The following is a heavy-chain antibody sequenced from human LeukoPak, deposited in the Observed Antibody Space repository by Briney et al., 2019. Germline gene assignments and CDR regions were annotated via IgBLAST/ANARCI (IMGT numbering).Heavy chain of an antibody. J-gene: IGHJ3*02. V-gene: IGHV1-2*02. D-gene: IGHD6-13*01. CDR3: ARVPGYSSSWYVGAFDI. CDR2: INPNSGGT. CDR1: GYTFTGYY. Sequence: ASVKVSCKASGYTFTGYYMHWVRQAPGQGLEWMGWINPNSGGTNYALKFQGRVTMTRDTSISTAYMELSRLRSDDTAAYYCARVPGYSSSWYVGAFDIWGQGTMVTVSS.